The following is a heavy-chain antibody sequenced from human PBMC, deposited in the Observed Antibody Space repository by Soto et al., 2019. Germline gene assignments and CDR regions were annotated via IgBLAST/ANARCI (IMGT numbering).Heavy chain of an antibody. D-gene: IGHD3-10*01. CDR1: GFTFSSYG. Sequence: QVQLVESGGGVVQPGRSLRLSCAASGFTFSSYGMHWVRQAPGKGLEWVAVISYDGSNKYYADSVKGRFTISRDNSKNTLYLQMNSLRAEDTAVYYCASDYRMVRGVIGEWGQGTLVTVSS. CDR3: ASDYRMVRGVIGE. J-gene: IGHJ4*02. CDR2: ISYDGSNK. V-gene: IGHV3-30*03.